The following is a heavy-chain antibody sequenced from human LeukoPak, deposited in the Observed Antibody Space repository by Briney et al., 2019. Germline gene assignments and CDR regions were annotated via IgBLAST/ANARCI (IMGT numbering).Heavy chain of an antibody. V-gene: IGHV4-4*07. CDR3: ARDSPIAVAGLYMDV. CDR1: GTSISSYH. CDR2: TFSSGST. D-gene: IGHD6-19*01. Sequence: QVQLQESGPGLVKPSETLSLTCTVSGTSISSYHWSWIRQPAGKGLEWIGRTFSSGSTNYNPSLKSRVTMSVDTSRNQFSLKLSSVTVADTAVYYCARDSPIAVAGLYMDVWGKGTTVTVSS. J-gene: IGHJ6*03.